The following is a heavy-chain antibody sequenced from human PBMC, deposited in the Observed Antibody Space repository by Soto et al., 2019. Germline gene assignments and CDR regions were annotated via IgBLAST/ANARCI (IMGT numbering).Heavy chain of an antibody. V-gene: IGHV4-59*01. D-gene: IGHD6-19*01. CDR3: ARVGGSGWNFDS. CDR2: IHYSGKP. CDR1: GDSISTSY. J-gene: IGHJ4*02. Sequence: SETLSLTCAVSGDSISTSYWTWIRQSPGKGLECIGCIHYSGKPNYSPSLKSRVTMSVDTSKNQFSLKLNSMTAADTAVYYCARVGGSGWNFDSWGQGILVT.